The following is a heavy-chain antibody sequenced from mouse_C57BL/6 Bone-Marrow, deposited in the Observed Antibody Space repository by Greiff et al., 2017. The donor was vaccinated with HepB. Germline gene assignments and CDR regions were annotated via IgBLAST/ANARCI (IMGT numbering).Heavy chain of an antibody. CDR1: GYTFTSYW. Sequence: VQLQQSGAELVMPGASVKLSCKASGYTFTSYWMHWVKQRPGQGLEWIGEIDPSDSYTNYNQKFKGKSTLTVDKSSSTAYMQLSSLTSEDSAVYYCARSTMVTTRTRLYAMDYWGQGTSVTVSS. J-gene: IGHJ4*01. CDR2: IDPSDSYT. D-gene: IGHD2-2*01. CDR3: ARSTMVTTRTRLYAMDY. V-gene: IGHV1-69*01.